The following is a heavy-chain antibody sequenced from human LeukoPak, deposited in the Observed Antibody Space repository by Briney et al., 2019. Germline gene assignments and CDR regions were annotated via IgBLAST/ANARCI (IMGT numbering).Heavy chain of an antibody. J-gene: IGHJ4*02. CDR1: GGSISSTNYY. CDR3: ARHGRYNSSGYHF. V-gene: IGHV4-39*01. CDR2: IFYSGST. D-gene: IGHD3-22*01. Sequence: SETLSLTCTVSGGSISSTNYYWGWIRQPPGKGLEWIASIFYSGSTYYNPSLKTRFAIPGDTSKIQFSLKLSSVTAADTAVYDCARHGRYNSSGYHFWGQGTLVTVSS.